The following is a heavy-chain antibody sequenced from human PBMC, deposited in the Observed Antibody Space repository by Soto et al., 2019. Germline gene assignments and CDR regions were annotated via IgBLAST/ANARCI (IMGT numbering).Heavy chain of an antibody. Sequence: EVLLLESGGGLVQPGGSLRLSCAASGFTFSSYAMSWVRQAPGKGLEWVSLISGHGGDNTYYAESVKGRFTISRDSSKNTLYLHMNSLRAEDTAVYSCAKRQSGYYFEYWGQGTRVTVSS. CDR2: ISGHGGDNT. D-gene: IGHD3-3*01. CDR3: AKRQSGYYFEY. V-gene: IGHV3-23*01. J-gene: IGHJ4*02. CDR1: GFTFSSYA.